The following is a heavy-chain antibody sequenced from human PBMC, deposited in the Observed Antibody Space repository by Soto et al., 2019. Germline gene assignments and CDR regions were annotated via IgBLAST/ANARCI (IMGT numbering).Heavy chain of an antibody. V-gene: IGHV4-4*02. CDR2: MFHSGGT. J-gene: IGHJ5*02. Sequence: QVQLQESGPGLVKPSGTLSLTCVGSGDSISDWWWSWVRQPPGKGLEWIGEMFHSGGTNYNPSLKSRVTISIDKSKNQLSLKLTSVTAADTAVYYCATRPSYGPSWGQGTLVTVSS. CDR1: GDSISDWW. CDR3: ATRPSYGPS. D-gene: IGHD5-18*01.